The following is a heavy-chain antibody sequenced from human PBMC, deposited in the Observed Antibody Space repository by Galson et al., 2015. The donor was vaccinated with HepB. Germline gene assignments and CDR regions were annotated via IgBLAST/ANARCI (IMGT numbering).Heavy chain of an antibody. Sequence: PALVKPTQTLMLTCTFSGFSLSTSGVGVGWIRQPPGKALEWLALIYWDDDKRYSPSLKSRLTITKGSSKNQVVLTMTNLDPVDTATYYCAHTHHRYSASGSGTYYNTFDPWGQGTLVTVSS. CDR1: GFSLSTSGVG. J-gene: IGHJ5*02. D-gene: IGHD3-10*01. CDR3: AHTHHRYSASGSGTYYNTFDP. V-gene: IGHV2-5*02. CDR2: IYWDDDK.